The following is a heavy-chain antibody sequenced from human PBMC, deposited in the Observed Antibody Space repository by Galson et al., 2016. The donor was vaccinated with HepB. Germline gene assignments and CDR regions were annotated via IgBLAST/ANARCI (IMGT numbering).Heavy chain of an antibody. CDR1: GFTFRNYG. D-gene: IGHD3-9*01. V-gene: IGHV3-33*01. CDR2: IWYDGSNK. J-gene: IGHJ4*02. CDR3: AREPQFYDILIGYFFDN. Sequence: SLRLSCAASGFTFRNYGMHWVRQAPGKGLEWVAVIWYDGSNKYYADSVKGRFTISRDNSKNTLFLQMRSLRAEDTAVYYCAREPQFYDILIGYFFDNWGQGTLVTFSS.